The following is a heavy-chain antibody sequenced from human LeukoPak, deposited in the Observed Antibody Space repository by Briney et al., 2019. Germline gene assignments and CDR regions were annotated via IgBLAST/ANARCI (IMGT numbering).Heavy chain of an antibody. CDR1: GFTFSSYW. CDR2: IKQDGSEK. V-gene: IGHV3-7*01. Sequence: GGSLRLSCAASGFTFSSYWMSWVRQVPGKGLEWVANIKQDGSEKYYVDSVKGRFTISRDNAKNSLYLQMNSLRAEDTAVYHCARGQYSGYDFFDYWGQGTLVTVSS. CDR3: ARGQYSGYDFFDY. D-gene: IGHD5-12*01. J-gene: IGHJ4*02.